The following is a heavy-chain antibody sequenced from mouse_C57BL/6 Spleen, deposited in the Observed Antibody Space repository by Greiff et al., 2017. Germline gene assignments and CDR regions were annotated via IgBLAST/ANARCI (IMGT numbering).Heavy chain of an antibody. Sequence: QVQLQQPGAELVKPGASVKVSCKASGYTFTSYWMHWVKQRPGQGLEWIGRIHPSDSDTNYNQKFKGKDTLTVDKSSSTAYMQLSSLTSEDSAVYYCAMGGSSGYGGFAYWGQGTLVTVSA. CDR3: AMGGSSGYGGFAY. J-gene: IGHJ3*01. CDR1: GYTFTSYW. V-gene: IGHV1-74*01. CDR2: IHPSDSDT. D-gene: IGHD3-2*02.